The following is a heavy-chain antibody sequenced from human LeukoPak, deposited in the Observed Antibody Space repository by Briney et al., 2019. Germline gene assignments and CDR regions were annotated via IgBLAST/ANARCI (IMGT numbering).Heavy chain of an antibody. CDR1: GGSISSSSYY. V-gene: IGHV4-39*07. Sequence: PSETLSLTCTVPGGSISSSSYYWGWIRQPPGKGLEWIGSIYYSGSTYYNPSLKSRVTISVDTSKNQFSLKLSSVTAADTAVYYCARRYSSSWFGYWGQGTLVTVSS. J-gene: IGHJ4*02. CDR2: IYYSGST. CDR3: ARRYSSSWFGY. D-gene: IGHD6-13*01.